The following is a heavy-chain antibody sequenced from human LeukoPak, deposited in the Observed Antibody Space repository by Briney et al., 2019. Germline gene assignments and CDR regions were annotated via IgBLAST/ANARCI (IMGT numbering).Heavy chain of an antibody. J-gene: IGHJ4*02. D-gene: IGHD1-26*01. Sequence: ASVTVSCKASGYTFTGYYMHWVRQAPGQGLEWMGWINPNSGDTSYAQKFQGRVTMTRDTSISTAYMELSRLRSDDTAVYYCARVSHIVGATKGSFDYWGQGTLVTV. CDR3: ARVSHIVGATKGSFDY. CDR1: GYTFTGYY. CDR2: INPNSGDT. V-gene: IGHV1-2*02.